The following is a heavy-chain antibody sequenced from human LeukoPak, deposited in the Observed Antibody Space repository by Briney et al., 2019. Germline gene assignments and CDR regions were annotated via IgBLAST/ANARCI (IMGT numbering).Heavy chain of an antibody. CDR2: ISYTGSSE. V-gene: IGHV3-30*01. D-gene: IGHD6-19*01. CDR1: GFTFRTYS. J-gene: IGHJ4*02. Sequence: PGKSLKLSCAASGFTFRTYSMHWVRQVPGKALQWVSAISYTGSSENYADSVKGRFTISRDNSKNTLYLQMDSLRSEDSALYYCAREAFSSGWLLDNWGQGTLVTVSS. CDR3: AREAFSSGWLLDN.